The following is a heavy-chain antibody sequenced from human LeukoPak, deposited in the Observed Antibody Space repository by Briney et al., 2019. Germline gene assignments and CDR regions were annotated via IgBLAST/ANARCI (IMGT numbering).Heavy chain of an antibody. CDR1: GFTFSIYC. J-gene: IGHJ6*02. CDR3: ARDVSPGSPDTAMVYYYYGMDV. V-gene: IGHV3-33*01. CDR2: IWYEGSNK. Sequence: PGGSLRLSCAASGFTFSIYCMHCVSQAPAKGLEYGTVIWYEGSNKYYADSVKGRFTISRDNSKNTLYLQMHSLRAEDTAVYYCARDVSPGSPDTAMVYYYYGMDVWGQGTTVTVSS. D-gene: IGHD5-18*01.